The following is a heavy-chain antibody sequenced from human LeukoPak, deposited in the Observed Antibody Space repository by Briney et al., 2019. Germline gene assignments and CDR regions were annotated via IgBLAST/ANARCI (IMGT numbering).Heavy chain of an antibody. V-gene: IGHV3-20*04. J-gene: IGHJ3*02. CDR3: ARGVAISAYDAFDI. CDR2: INWNGGST. D-gene: IGHD3-10*01. Sequence: RAGGSLRLSCAASGFTFSSYGMSWVRQAPGKGLEWVSGINWNGGSTGYADSVKGRFTISRDNAKNSLYLQMNSLRAEDTALYYCARGVAISAYDAFDIWGQGTMVTVSS. CDR1: GFTFSSYG.